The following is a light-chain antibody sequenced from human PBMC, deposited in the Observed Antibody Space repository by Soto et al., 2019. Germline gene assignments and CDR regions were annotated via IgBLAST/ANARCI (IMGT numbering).Light chain of an antibody. CDR2: AAS. CDR1: QDINKW. J-gene: IGKJ2*01. V-gene: IGKV1-12*01. Sequence: DIQMTQSPSSVSAPVGDRVTISCRASQDINKWLAWYQQKPGKAPKLLISAASTLQSGVPSRFSGSGSGTEFTLTIQSLQPDDIATYYCQQASSFPHTVGQGTKREIK. CDR3: QQASSFPHT.